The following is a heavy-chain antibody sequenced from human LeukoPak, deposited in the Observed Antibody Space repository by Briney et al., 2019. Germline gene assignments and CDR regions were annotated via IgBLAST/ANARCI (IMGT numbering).Heavy chain of an antibody. CDR2: IIPIFGIA. CDR3: ARDYSGYASDY. V-gene: IGHV1-69*04. D-gene: IGHD5-12*01. CDR1: GATLSSYA. Sequence: GASVNASCKPSGATLSSYAISWVRKAPGQGLKWMGRIIPIFGIANYAQKFQGRVTITADKSTSTAYMELSSLRSEDTAVYYCARDYSGYASDYWGQGTLVTVSS. J-gene: IGHJ4*02.